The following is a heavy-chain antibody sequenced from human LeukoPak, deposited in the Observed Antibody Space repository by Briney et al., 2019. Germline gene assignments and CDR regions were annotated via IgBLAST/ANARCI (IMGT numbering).Heavy chain of an antibody. J-gene: IGHJ4*02. CDR2: INWNGGST. D-gene: IGHD6-13*01. CDR1: GFTFSSYS. CDR3: ARDFGSSWTGFDY. V-gene: IGHV3-20*04. Sequence: GGSLRLSCAASGFTFSSYSMNWVRQAPGKGLEWVSGINWNGGSTGYADSVKGRFTISRDNAKNSLYLQMNSLRAEDTALYYCARDFGSSWTGFDYWGQGTLVTVSS.